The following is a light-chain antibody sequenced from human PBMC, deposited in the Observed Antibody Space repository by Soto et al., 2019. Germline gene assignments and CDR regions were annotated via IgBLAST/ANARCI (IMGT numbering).Light chain of an antibody. CDR3: LQHNSYPLV. J-gene: IGKJ1*01. V-gene: IGKV1-17*01. CDR2: VAS. CDR1: QGIGNV. Sequence: DIQMTQSPSSLSASVGDRVTITCRASQGIGNVLAWYQKKPGKAPKRRIYVASSLQRGVPSRFSGSGSGTQFTLTISSLQPEDFATYYCLQHNSYPLVFGQGTKVEI.